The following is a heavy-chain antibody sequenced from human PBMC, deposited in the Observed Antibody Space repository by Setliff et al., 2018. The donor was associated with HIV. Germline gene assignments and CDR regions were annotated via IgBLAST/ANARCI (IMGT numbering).Heavy chain of an antibody. D-gene: IGHD5-12*01. CDR3: ARGWVDIVVTDYLDV. V-gene: IGHV4-34*01. Sequence: SETLSLTCAVYGGSFSNYYWSWIRQPPGEGLEWIGEINHSGSTNYNPSLKSRVTISVDPSKNQFSLKLSSVTAADTAMYYCARGWVDIVVTDYLDVWGKGTTVTVSS. J-gene: IGHJ6*03. CDR2: INHSGST. CDR1: GGSFSNYY.